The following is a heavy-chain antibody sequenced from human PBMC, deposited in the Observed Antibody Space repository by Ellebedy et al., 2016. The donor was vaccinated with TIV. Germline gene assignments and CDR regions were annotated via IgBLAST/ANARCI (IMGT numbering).Heavy chain of an antibody. CDR3: ARMVYGSGWDGYFDP. V-gene: IGHV5-51*01. Sequence: GGSLRLSCQGSGYTFTTYWIAWVRQRPGKGLEWMGFIYPRDSDTRYSPSSQGQVTISADKSINTVYLQWSSLKASDTAMYYCARMVYGSGWDGYFDPWGQGTLVTVSS. J-gene: IGHJ5*02. CDR1: GYTFTTYW. CDR2: IYPRDSDT. D-gene: IGHD6-19*01.